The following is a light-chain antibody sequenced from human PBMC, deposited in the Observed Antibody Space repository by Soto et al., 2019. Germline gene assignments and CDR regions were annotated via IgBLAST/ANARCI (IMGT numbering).Light chain of an antibody. V-gene: IGLV2-23*01. Sequence: QSALTQPASVSGSPGQSITISCTEPSSDVGNFNLVSWYQHYPGKAPKLIIYEGNKRPSGVSDRFSGSKSGNTASLTISGLQTEDEADYYCCSYAGSNTLWVFGGGTKLTVL. CDR1: SSDVGNFNL. CDR2: EGN. CDR3: CSYAGSNTLWV. J-gene: IGLJ3*02.